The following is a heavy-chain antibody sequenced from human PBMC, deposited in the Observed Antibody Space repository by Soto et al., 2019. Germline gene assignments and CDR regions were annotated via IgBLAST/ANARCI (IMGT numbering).Heavy chain of an antibody. D-gene: IGHD3-22*01. J-gene: IGHJ5*02. V-gene: IGHV3-53*01. Sequence: EVQLVESGGGLIPPGGSLRLSCAASGFTVSSNYMSWVRQAPGKGLEWVSVIYKGGSTNFADSVKGRFTISRDNSKNTLYLQMNSLRAEDTAVYYCARGRTMDYYDSSGYYHEYNWFDPWGQGTLVTVSS. CDR3: ARGRTMDYYDSSGYYHEYNWFDP. CDR2: IYKGGST. CDR1: GFTVSSNY.